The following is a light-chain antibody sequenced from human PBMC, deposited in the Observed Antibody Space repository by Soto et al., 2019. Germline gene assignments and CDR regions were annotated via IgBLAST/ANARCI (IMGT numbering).Light chain of an antibody. CDR3: SSYTTSNTRQIV. J-gene: IGLJ1*01. CDR2: DVT. CDR1: SSEVCGYNY. V-gene: IGLV2-14*03. Sequence: QSLVAQPASLAGAPGQSITLSCTGTSSEVCGYNYVSWYQHHPGKAPKLIIYDVTNRPSGVSNPFSGSKSGNTASLTISGLQPEDEADYYCSSYTTSNTRQIVFGTGTKVTVL.